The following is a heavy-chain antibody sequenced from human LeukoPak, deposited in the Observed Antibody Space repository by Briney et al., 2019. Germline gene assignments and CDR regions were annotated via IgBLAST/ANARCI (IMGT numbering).Heavy chain of an antibody. CDR1: GFTFSSYA. CDR3: AKGSYYDSSGSFYFDY. Sequence: GGSLRLSCAASGFTFSSYAMSWVRQAPGKGLEWVSGISGSGDNTYYADSVKGRFTITRDNSKNTLYVQVNSLGTEDTAAYYCAKGSYYDSSGSFYFDYWGQGTLVTVSS. CDR2: ISGSGDNT. V-gene: IGHV3-23*01. D-gene: IGHD3-22*01. J-gene: IGHJ4*02.